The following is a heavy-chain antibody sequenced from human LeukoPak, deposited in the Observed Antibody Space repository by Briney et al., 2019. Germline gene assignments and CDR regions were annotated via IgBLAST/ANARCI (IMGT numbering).Heavy chain of an antibody. V-gene: IGHV3-11*04. J-gene: IGHJ6*03. CDR2: ISSGGSTI. Sequence: PGGSLRLSCAASGFTFSDYYMTWIRQAPGKGLVWVSYISSGGSTIDYADSVKGRFTISRDNTKNSLYLQMNSLRAEDTAVYYCARVHTYNSGFYYSYYMDVWGKGTTVTVSS. CDR3: ARVHTYNSGFYYSYYMDV. CDR1: GFTFSDYY. D-gene: IGHD1-14*01.